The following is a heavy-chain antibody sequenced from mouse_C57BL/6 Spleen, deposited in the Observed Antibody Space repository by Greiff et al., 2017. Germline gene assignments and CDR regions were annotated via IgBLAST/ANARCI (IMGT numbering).Heavy chain of an antibody. J-gene: IGHJ2*01. Sequence: QVQLQQSGAELVRPGASVTLSCKASGYTFTDYEMHWVKQTPVHGLEWIGAIDPETGGTAYNQKFKGKAILTADKSHSTAYMELRSLTSDDSAVYCCTRATVVAYYFDYWGQGTTLTVSS. CDR3: TRATVVAYYFDY. CDR2: IDPETGGT. D-gene: IGHD1-1*01. V-gene: IGHV1-15*01. CDR1: GYTFTDYE.